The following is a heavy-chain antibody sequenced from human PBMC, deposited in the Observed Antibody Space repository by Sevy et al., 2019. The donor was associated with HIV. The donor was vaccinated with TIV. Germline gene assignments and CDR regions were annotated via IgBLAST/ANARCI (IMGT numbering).Heavy chain of an antibody. V-gene: IGHV4-59*01. CDR3: ARGWGIYYDSRGFHPQYYFDS. J-gene: IGHJ4*02. CDR1: GGSINSFF. Sequence: SETLSLTCAVSGGSINSFFWSWIRQSPGKGLEWIGYVYDSGNSEYNPSLRSRVTISVDTSKKQFSLKLSSVTAADTAVFYCARGWGIYYDSRGFHPQYYFDSWGQGTLVTVSS. CDR2: VYDSGNS. D-gene: IGHD3-22*01.